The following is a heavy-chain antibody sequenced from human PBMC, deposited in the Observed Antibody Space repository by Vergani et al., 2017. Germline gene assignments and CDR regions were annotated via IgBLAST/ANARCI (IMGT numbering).Heavy chain of an antibody. CDR3: ARGRHYYDSSDYAAYFDG. J-gene: IGHJ4*02. V-gene: IGHV3-74*01. Sequence: EVQLVESGGGLVQPGGSLRLSCAASGFTFSSYWMHWVRQAPGKGLVWGSRINSDGSSTSYADSVKGRFTISRDNAKNTLYLQMNSLRAEDTAVYYCARGRHYYDSSDYAAYFDGWGQGTLVTVSS. CDR2: INSDGSST. CDR1: GFTFSSYW. D-gene: IGHD3-22*01.